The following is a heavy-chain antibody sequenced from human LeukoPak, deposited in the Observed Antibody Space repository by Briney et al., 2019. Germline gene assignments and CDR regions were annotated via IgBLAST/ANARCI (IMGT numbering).Heavy chain of an antibody. V-gene: IGHV1-69*05. D-gene: IGHD3-3*01. CDR2: IIPIFGEA. Sequence: ASVKVSCKASGGTFSSYAISWVRQAPGQGLEWMGRIIPIFGEANYAQKFQGRVTITTDESTSTAYMEMSSLRSEDTAVYYCARGPLHDFWSGYLDYWGQGTLVTVSS. J-gene: IGHJ4*02. CDR3: ARGPLHDFWSGYLDY. CDR1: GGTFSSYA.